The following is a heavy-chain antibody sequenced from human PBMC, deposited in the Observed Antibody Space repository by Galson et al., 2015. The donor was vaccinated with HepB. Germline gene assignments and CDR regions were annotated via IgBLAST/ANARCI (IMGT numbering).Heavy chain of an antibody. CDR1: GYSFTSYW. Sequence: QSGAEVKKPGESLRISCKGSGYSFTSYWISWVRQMPGKGLEWMGIIYPGDSDTRYSPSFQDQVTISADKSISTAYLQWSSLKASDTAMYYCARRSRVGQHYDILTPPGAFDIWGQGTMVTVSS. CDR3: ARRSRVGQHYDILTPPGAFDI. CDR2: IYPGDSDT. V-gene: IGHV5-51*01. D-gene: IGHD3-9*01. J-gene: IGHJ3*02.